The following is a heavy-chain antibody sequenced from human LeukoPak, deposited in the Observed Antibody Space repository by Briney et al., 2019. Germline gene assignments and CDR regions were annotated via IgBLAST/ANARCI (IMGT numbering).Heavy chain of an antibody. CDR1: GFTVSSNY. V-gene: IGHV3-53*01. D-gene: IGHD6-13*01. Sequence: GGSLRLSCAASGFTVSSNYMSWVRQAPGKGLEWVSVIYGGGGTYYADSVKGRFTISRDNSKNTLYLQMNSLRAEDTAVYYCARGSSSSWYWYWGQGTLVTVSS. J-gene: IGHJ4*02. CDR3: ARGSSSSWYWY. CDR2: IYGGGGT.